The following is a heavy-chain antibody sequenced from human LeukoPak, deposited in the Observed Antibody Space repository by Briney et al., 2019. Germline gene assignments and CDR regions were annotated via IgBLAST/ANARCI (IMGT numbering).Heavy chain of an antibody. CDR3: AGGREETAAAGNWFDP. Sequence: SQTLSLTCAVSGGSISSGGYSWSWIRQPPGKGLEWIGYIYHSGSTYYNPSLKSRVTISVDRSKNQFSLKLSSVTAADTAVYYSAGGREETAAAGNWFDPWGQGTLVTVSS. D-gene: IGHD6-13*01. CDR2: IYHSGST. CDR1: GGSISSGGYS. V-gene: IGHV4-30-2*01. J-gene: IGHJ5*02.